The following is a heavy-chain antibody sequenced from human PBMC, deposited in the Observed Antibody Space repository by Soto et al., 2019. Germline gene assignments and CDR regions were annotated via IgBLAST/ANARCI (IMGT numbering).Heavy chain of an antibody. Sequence: GGSLRLSCAASGFTFSSYGMHWVRQAPGKGLEWVAVISYDGSNKYYADSVKGRFTISRDNSKNTLYLQMNSLRAEDTAVYYCAKVLSTRVTPGDGMDVWGQGTTVTVSS. D-gene: IGHD2-2*01. V-gene: IGHV3-30*18. CDR3: AKVLSTRVTPGDGMDV. CDR1: GFTFSSYG. CDR2: ISYDGSNK. J-gene: IGHJ6*02.